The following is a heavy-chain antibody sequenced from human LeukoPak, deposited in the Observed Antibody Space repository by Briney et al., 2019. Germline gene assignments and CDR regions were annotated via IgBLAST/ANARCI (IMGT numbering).Heavy chain of an antibody. D-gene: IGHD2-2*01. CDR2: ISYDGSNK. CDR1: GLTFSSYA. V-gene: IGHV3-30*04. CDR3: AKDIVVVPAARGYYYGMDV. Sequence: GGSLRLSCAASGLTFSSYAMHWVRQAPGKGLEWVAVISYDGSNKYYADSVKGRFTISRDNSKNTLYLQMNSLRAEDTAVYYCAKDIVVVPAARGYYYGMDVWGKGTTVTVSS. J-gene: IGHJ6*04.